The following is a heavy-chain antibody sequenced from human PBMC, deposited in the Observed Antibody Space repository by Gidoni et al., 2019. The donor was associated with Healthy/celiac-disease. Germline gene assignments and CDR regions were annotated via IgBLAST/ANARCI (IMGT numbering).Heavy chain of an antibody. D-gene: IGHD3-22*01. CDR2: IIPIFGTA. J-gene: IGHJ2*01. V-gene: IGHV1-69*01. CDR1: GGTFSSYA. Sequence: QVHLVQSGAEVKKPGSSVKVSCKASGGTFSSYAISWVRQAPGQGLEWMGGIIPIFGTANYAQKFQGRVTITADESTSTAYMELSSLRSEDTAVYYCAREGYYYDSSGHRRQGYFDLWGRGTLVTVSS. CDR3: AREGYYYDSSGHRRQGYFDL.